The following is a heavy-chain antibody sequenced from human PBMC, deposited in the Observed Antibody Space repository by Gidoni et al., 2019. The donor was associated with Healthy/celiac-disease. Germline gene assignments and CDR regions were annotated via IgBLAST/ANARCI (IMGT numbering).Heavy chain of an antibody. J-gene: IGHJ3*02. CDR3: ARHEVVVRVFGAFDI. Sequence: EVQLVQSGAEVKKPGESLKISCKGSGYSFTSYWIGWVRQMPGKGLEWMGIIYPGDSDTRYSPFFQGQVTISADKSISTAYLQWSSLKASDTAMYYCARHEVVVRVFGAFDIWGQGTMVTVSS. V-gene: IGHV5-51*01. CDR2: IYPGDSDT. D-gene: IGHD3-22*01. CDR1: GYSFTSYW.